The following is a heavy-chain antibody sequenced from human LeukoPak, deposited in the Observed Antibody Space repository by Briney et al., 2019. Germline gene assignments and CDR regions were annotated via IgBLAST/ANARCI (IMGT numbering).Heavy chain of an antibody. J-gene: IGHJ3*02. D-gene: IGHD4-11*01. CDR1: AYTFTKYS. CDR3: ARDMTTATFDI. Sequence: ASVKVSCKASAYTFTKYSPNWVRQAPGQGLEWMGWINTNTGNPTYVQGFTGRFVFSLDTSVSTAYLQISSLKAEDTAVYYCARDMTTATFDIWGQGTVVTVSS. V-gene: IGHV7-4-1*02. CDR2: INTNTGNP.